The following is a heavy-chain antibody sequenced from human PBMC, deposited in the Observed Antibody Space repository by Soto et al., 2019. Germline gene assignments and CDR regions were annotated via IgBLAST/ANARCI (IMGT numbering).Heavy chain of an antibody. CDR1: EFKFGGYW. J-gene: IGHJ4*02. D-gene: IGHD5-12*01. Sequence: GGSNRLSSAAAEFKFGGYWRHWVRQEPGKGLVWVSRINSDGSSTSYADSVKGRFTISRDNAKNTLYLQMNSLRAEDTAVCYCALGLSGYARHFDYWGQGTLVTVSS. CDR3: ALGLSGYARHFDY. CDR2: INSDGSST. V-gene: IGHV3-74*01.